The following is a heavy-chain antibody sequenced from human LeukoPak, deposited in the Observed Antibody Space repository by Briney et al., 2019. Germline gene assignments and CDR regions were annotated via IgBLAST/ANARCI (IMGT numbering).Heavy chain of an antibody. CDR1: GFTLSSYS. Sequence: PGGSLRLSCAASGFTLSSYSMNWVRQAPGKGLEWVSYISRSGNTIYYADSVKGRFTISRDNAKNSLYLQMNSLRAEDTAVYYCAKWGYSSSSGYFDYWGQGTLVTVSS. CDR3: AKWGYSSSSGYFDY. CDR2: ISRSGNTI. D-gene: IGHD6-6*01. J-gene: IGHJ4*02. V-gene: IGHV3-48*04.